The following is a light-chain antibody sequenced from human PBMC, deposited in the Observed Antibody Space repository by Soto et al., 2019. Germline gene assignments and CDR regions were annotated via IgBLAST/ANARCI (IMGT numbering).Light chain of an antibody. V-gene: IGKV3-20*01. J-gene: IGKJ2*01. CDR2: GAS. CDR1: QSVSSKY. CDR3: QQYGTSPMYT. Sequence: DIVLTQSPGTLSLSPGERATLSCRASQSVSSKYLAWYQQKPGQAPRVLIYGASIRATGIPDRFSGSGSGTDFTLTISRLEPEDFAVYFCQQYGTSPMYTFGQGTKLEI.